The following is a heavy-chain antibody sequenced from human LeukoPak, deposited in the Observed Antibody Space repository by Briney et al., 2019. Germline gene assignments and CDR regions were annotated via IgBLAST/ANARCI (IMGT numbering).Heavy chain of an antibody. D-gene: IGHD3-22*01. CDR3: ARDKHQHYHASSGRFDY. V-gene: IGHV3-7*01. CDR2: IKQGGSEK. J-gene: IGHJ4*02. Sequence: GGSLRLSCAASGFTFSYYWMGWVRQAPGKGLEWVATIKQGGSEKYYVDSVKGRFTISRDNAKNSLYLQMNSMRVEDTAVYYCARDKHQHYHASSGRFDYWGQGILVTVSS. CDR1: GFTFSYYW.